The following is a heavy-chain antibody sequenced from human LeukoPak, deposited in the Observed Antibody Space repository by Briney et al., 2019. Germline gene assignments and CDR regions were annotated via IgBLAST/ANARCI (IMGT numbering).Heavy chain of an antibody. CDR3: TRAPHPRCSSSGCYLYY. D-gene: IGHD2-2*01. Sequence: GGSLRLSCSTSGFTFGDYARSWVRQARGKGEEWVGFIHGKTYGGATKYAASVDCRFSISRDDSQSIANLQMNDLKTEDTAVYYCTRAPHPRCSSSGCYLYYWGQRNLVTVSS. V-gene: IGHV3-49*04. CDR2: IHGKTYGGAT. CDR1: GFTFGDYA. J-gene: IGHJ4*02.